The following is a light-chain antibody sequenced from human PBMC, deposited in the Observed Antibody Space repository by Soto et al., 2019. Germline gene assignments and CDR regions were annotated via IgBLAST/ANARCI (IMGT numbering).Light chain of an antibody. J-gene: IGKJ4*01. CDR3: QQYATAPLT. Sequence: EIVLTQSPGTLSLSPGERATLSCRASQSVAKNYLAWYQQKPSQAPRLLIHGASNRATGIPDRFSGSGSGTDFTLTISRLEPEDCALFYCQQYATAPLTFGGGTKVEIK. V-gene: IGKV3-20*01. CDR2: GAS. CDR1: QSVAKNY.